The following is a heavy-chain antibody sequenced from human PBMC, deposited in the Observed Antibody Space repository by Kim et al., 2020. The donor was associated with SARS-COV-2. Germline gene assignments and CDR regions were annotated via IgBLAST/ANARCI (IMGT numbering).Heavy chain of an antibody. Sequence: GGSLRLSCAASGLTVSRNAMHWVRQAPGKGLEWVAFVWYDGSKRYFGDSVKGRFSIARDNSMNTVDLQMNSLRVDDTATYYCARGKVIAGSPRSTGALDVWGQGTWVIVSS. V-gene: IGHV3-30*02. CDR1: GLTVSRNA. CDR2: VWYDGSKR. D-gene: IGHD3-22*01. CDR3: ARGKVIAGSPRSTGALDV. J-gene: IGHJ3*01.